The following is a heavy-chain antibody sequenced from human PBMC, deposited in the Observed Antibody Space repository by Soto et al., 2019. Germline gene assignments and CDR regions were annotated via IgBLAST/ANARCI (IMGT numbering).Heavy chain of an antibody. CDR2: ISAYNGNT. CDR3: ARDTPLGSITSSDYGDYASLFDY. D-gene: IGHD4-17*01. J-gene: IGHJ4*02. CDR1: GYTFTSYG. Sequence: ASVKVSCKASGYTFTSYGISWVRQAPGQGLEWMGWISAYNGNTNYAQKLQGRVTMTTDTSTSTAYMELRSLRSDDTAVYYCARDTPLGSITSSDYGDYASLFDYWGQGTLVTVSS. V-gene: IGHV1-18*01.